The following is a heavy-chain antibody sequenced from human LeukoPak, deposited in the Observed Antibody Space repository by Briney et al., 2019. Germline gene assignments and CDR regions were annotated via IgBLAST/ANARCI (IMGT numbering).Heavy chain of an antibody. V-gene: IGHV4-39*07. Sequence: SETLSLTCTASGGSMTNSTYYWGWIRQPPGKGLEWIGSIYYSGSTYYNPSFKSRITISVDTSKNQFSLKVSSVTAADTAVYYCARDPHYSSSWSGAFDIWGQGTMVTVSS. D-gene: IGHD6-13*01. CDR3: ARDPHYSSSWSGAFDI. CDR2: IYYSGST. CDR1: GGSMTNSTYY. J-gene: IGHJ3*02.